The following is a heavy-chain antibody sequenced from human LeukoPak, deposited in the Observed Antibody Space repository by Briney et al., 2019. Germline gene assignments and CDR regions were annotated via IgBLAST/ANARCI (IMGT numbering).Heavy chain of an antibody. CDR2: INPHSGGT. D-gene: IGHD1-26*01. J-gene: IGHJ4*01. CDR3: ARGSPDLEY. Sequence: ASVKVSCKASGYTFTGYYIHWVRQAPGQGLEWMGWINPHSGGTNYAQKFQGGVTMTTDTSTSTAYMELRSLRSDDTAVYYCARGSPDLEYWGHGTLVTGSS. V-gene: IGHV1-2*02. CDR1: GYTFTGYY.